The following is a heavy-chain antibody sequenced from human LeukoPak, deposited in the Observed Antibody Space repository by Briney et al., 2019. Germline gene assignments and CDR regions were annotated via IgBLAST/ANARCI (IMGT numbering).Heavy chain of an antibody. J-gene: IGHJ4*02. CDR2: IYYSGST. CDR3: ASQRGYNSRYFDY. V-gene: IGHV4-39*01. D-gene: IGHD5-18*01. CDR1: GGSISSSSYY. Sequence: SETLSFTCTVSGGSISSSSYYWGWIRQPPGKGLEWIGSIYYSGSTYYNPSLKSRVTISVDTSKNQFSLKLSSVTAADTAVYYCASQRGYNSRYFDYWGQGTLVTVSS.